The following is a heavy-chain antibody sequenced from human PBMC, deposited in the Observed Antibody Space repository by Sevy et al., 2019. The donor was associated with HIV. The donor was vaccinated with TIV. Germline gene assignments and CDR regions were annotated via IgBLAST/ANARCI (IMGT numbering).Heavy chain of an antibody. CDR2: IRYDGSNE. D-gene: IGHD1-1*01. CDR1: GFAFSAYG. CDR3: ATRWTPGY. Sequence: GGSLRLSCAASGFAFSAYGMHWVRQAPGKGLEWVAFIRYDGSNEFYVDSVRGRFTISRDNSNNTLFLQMNSLRADDTAVYYCATRWTPGYWGQGTLVTVSS. J-gene: IGHJ4*02. V-gene: IGHV3-30*02.